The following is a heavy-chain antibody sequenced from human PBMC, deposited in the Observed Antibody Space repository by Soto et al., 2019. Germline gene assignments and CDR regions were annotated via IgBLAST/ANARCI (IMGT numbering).Heavy chain of an antibody. J-gene: IGHJ4*01. CDR1: GGSISSGDYY. CDR2: IYYSGST. V-gene: IGHV4-30-4*01. Sequence: SETLSLTCTVSGGSISSGDYYWSWIRQPPGKGLEWIGYIYYSGSTYSNPSLKSRVTISVDTSNNQLSLKLRSVTAADTAVYYCARHDGFSSGWIFDYWGHGTLVT. CDR3: ARHDGFSSGWIFDY. D-gene: IGHD6-19*01.